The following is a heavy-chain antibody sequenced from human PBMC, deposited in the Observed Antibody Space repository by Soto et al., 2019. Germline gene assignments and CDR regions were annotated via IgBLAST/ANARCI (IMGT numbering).Heavy chain of an antibody. Sequence: EVQLVESGGGLVKPGGSLKLSCAASGFTFSTYTMNWVRQAPGKGLEWVSSISSSSSYRYYTDSVKGRFTISRDNAKNSRYLQINSLRAEDTAVYYCARVVDYYDPYYYYGMDVWGQGTTGTVSS. V-gene: IGHV3-21*01. D-gene: IGHD3-22*01. CDR2: ISSSSSYR. CDR3: ARVVDYYDPYYYYGMDV. CDR1: GFTFSTYT. J-gene: IGHJ6*02.